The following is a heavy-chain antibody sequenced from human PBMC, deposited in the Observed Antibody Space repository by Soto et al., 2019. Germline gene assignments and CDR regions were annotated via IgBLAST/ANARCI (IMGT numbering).Heavy chain of an antibody. D-gene: IGHD1-26*01. CDR3: SRERESPGAY. J-gene: IGHJ4*02. CDR1: GYTFTSYY. Sequence: QVQLVQSGAEVKKPGASVKVSCKASGYTFTSYYMHWVRQAPGQGLEWMGIINPSGGSTSYAQKFRGRVTMTRDTSTSTVYMELSSRRSEDTAVYYCSRERESPGAYWGQGTLVTVSS. V-gene: IGHV1-46*01. CDR2: INPSGGST.